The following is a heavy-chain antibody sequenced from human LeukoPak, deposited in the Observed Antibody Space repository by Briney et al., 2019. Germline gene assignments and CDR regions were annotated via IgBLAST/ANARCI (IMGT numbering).Heavy chain of an antibody. CDR2: IYHSGST. J-gene: IGHJ6*02. CDR1: GYSISSGYY. CDR3: ARGPREWGYPHYYYYYGMDV. Sequence: SETLSLTCTVSGYSISSGYYWGWIRQPPGKGLEWIGSIYHSGSTYYNPSLKSRVTISVDTSKNQFSLKLSSVTAADTAVYYCARGPREWGYPHYYYYYGMDVWGQGTTVTVSS. V-gene: IGHV4-38-2*02. D-gene: IGHD3-3*01.